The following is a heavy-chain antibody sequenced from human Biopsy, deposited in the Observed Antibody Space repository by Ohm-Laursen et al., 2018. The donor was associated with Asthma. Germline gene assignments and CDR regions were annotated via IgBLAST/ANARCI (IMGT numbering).Heavy chain of an antibody. CDR2: INAGDGNT. V-gene: IGHV1-3*01. J-gene: IGHJ3*01. CDR3: ARTYYDFLTGQVNDAFAL. D-gene: IGHD3-9*01. CDR1: GYTFIHFA. Sequence: ASVKVSCKVSGYTFIHFAIHWVRQAPGQRLEWMGWINAGDGNTKYSQKFQGRVTIARDTSASTAYMDLRSLRSEDTAMYYCARTYYDFLTGQVNDAFALWGQGTMVTVSS.